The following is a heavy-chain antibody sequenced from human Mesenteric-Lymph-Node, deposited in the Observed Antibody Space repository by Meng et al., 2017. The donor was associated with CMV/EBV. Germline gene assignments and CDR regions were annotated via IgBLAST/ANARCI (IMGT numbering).Heavy chain of an antibody. J-gene: IGHJ4*02. CDR3: ARGRRSYYGSGSHFDY. CDR1: GGSFSGYY. CDR2: INHSGST. Sequence: YGGSFSGYYWSWIRQPPGKGLEWIGEINHSGSTNYNPSLKSRVTISVDTSKNQFSLKLSSVTAADTAVYYCARGRRSYYGSGSHFDYWGQGTLVTVS. V-gene: IGHV4-34*01. D-gene: IGHD3-10*01.